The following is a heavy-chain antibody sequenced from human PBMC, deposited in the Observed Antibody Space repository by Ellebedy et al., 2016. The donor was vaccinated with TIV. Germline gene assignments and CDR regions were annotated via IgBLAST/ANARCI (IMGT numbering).Heavy chain of an antibody. CDR2: IGDGRVDV. D-gene: IGHD4-17*01. J-gene: IGHJ5*02. CDR1: EFTFSRHA. CDR3: EREGGGEYADYEGFDDL. Sequence: GESLKISCVASEFTFSRHAMHWDRLAPGKGLEYVAGIGDGRVDVYDANSVKGRFPISKDNPKNTLYLQMGKLRAEDMAVYYCEREGGGEYADYEGFDDLWGQGTLVTVSS. V-gene: IGHV3-64*01.